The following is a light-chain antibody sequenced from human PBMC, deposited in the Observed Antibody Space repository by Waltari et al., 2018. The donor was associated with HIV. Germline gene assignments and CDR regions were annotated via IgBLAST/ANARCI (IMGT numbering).Light chain of an antibody. V-gene: IGKV2-28*01. CDR2: LAS. Sequence: IALIQSPDSLAVTPGESASISCRSSQSLLHTNGHNYLDWYRQRPGQPPQGLIFLASRRAAGVPDRILGSGSGTDYTLKISKIEDDDVGIYYCFQGRQTRVFGQGTKVEVK. CDR1: QSLLHTNGHNY. J-gene: IGKJ1*01. CDR3: FQGRQTRV.